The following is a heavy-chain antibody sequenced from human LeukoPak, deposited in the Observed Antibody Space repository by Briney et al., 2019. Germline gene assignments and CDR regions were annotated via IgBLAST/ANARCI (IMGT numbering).Heavy chain of an antibody. D-gene: IGHD6-19*01. V-gene: IGHV4-59*01. J-gene: IGHJ6*02. CDR3: ARGGSGWYGGYYYYGMDV. CDR1: AGSISSYY. Sequence: PSETLSLTCTVSAGSISSYYWSWIRQPPGKGLEWIGYIYYSGSTNYNPSLKSRVTISVETSKNQFSLKLSSVTAADTAVYYCARGGSGWYGGYYYYGMDVWGQGTTVTVSS. CDR2: IYYSGST.